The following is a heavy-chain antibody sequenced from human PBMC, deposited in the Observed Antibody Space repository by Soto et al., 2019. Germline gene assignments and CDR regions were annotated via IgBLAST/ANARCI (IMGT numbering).Heavy chain of an antibody. J-gene: IGHJ4*02. CDR3: AKDQASGQGSFDS. CDR2: IAYDGSTQ. CDR1: GFTFNISG. Sequence: PGGSLGLSFASSGFTFNISGRHWFGQAPDKGLEWVALIAYDGSTQYSADAVKGRFTISRDNSKNTLFLQMNSLRADDTAVYYCAKDQASGQGSFDSWGQGTLVTVSS. V-gene: IGHV3-30*18.